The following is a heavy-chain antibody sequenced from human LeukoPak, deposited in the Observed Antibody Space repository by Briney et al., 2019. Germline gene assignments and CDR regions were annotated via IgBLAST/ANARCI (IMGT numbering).Heavy chain of an antibody. J-gene: IGHJ6*02. CDR2: INSDGSIT. V-gene: IGHV3-74*01. D-gene: IGHD5-18*01. Sequence: GGSLRLSCAASGFTFTTYWMHWVRQAPGKGLVWVSHINSDGSITSYADSVKGRFTISRDNAKSTLYLQMNSLRAEDTAVYYCARDAVDTANAVWGQGTTVTVSS. CDR1: GFTFTTYW. CDR3: ARDAVDTANAV.